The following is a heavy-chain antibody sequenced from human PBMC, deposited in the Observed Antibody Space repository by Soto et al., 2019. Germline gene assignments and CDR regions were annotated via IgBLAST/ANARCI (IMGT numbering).Heavy chain of an antibody. CDR3: ASSYSNYALIDYYYYGMDV. J-gene: IGHJ6*02. Sequence: QVQLVQSGAEVKKPGASVKVSCKASGYTFTSYAMHWVRQAPGQRLEWMGWINAGNGNTKYTQKFQGRVTITRDTSASQEYMEPSSLRSEDTAVYYCASSYSNYALIDYYYYGMDVWGQGTTVTVSS. V-gene: IGHV1-3*01. D-gene: IGHD4-4*01. CDR1: GYTFTSYA. CDR2: INAGNGNT.